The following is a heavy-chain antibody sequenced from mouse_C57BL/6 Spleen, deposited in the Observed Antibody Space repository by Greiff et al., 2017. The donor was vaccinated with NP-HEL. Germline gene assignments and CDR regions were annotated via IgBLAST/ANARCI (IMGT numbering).Heavy chain of an antibody. Sequence: VKLMESGAELVKPGASVKISCKASGYAFSSYWMNWVKQRPGKGLEWIGQIYPGDGDTNYNGKFKGKATLTADKSSSTAYMQLSSLTSEDSAVYFCARDYAGAYWGQGTLVTVSA. V-gene: IGHV1-80*01. CDR3: ARDYAGAY. CDR2: IYPGDGDT. D-gene: IGHD2-4*01. J-gene: IGHJ3*01. CDR1: GYAFSSYW.